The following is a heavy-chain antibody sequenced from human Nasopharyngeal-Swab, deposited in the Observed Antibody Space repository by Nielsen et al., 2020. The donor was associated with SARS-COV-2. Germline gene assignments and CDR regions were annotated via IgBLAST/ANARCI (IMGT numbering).Heavy chain of an antibody. CDR3: ARESSGYDYIAPPYFDY. CDR1: GFTFSSYG. CDR2: IWFDGSNK. Sequence: GGSLRLSCAVSGFTFSSYGMHWVRQAPGKGLEWVAVIWFDGSNKYYADSVKGRFTISRDNSKNTLYLQMNSLRAEDTAVYYCARESSGYDYIAPPYFDYWGQGTLVTVSS. V-gene: IGHV3-33*08. D-gene: IGHD5-12*01. J-gene: IGHJ4*02.